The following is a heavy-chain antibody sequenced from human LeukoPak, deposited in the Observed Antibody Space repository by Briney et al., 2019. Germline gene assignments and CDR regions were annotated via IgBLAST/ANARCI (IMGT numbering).Heavy chain of an antibody. CDR2: IYYSGST. V-gene: IGHV4-59*01. CDR1: GGSISSDY. J-gene: IGHJ4*02. D-gene: IGHD3-10*01. Sequence: SETLSLTCTVSGGSISSDYWSWIRQPPGKGLEWIGYIYYSGSTNYNPSLKSRVTISEDTSKNQFPLKLSSVTAADTAVYYCARGKITFGYWGQGTLVTVSS. CDR3: ARGKITFGY.